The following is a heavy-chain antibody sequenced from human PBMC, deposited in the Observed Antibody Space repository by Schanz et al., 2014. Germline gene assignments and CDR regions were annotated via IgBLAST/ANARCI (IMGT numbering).Heavy chain of an antibody. V-gene: IGHV1-69*04. CDR3: ARDRIAAPDFDY. CDR1: GGTFTSYA. Sequence: QVQLVQSGAEVRKPGSSVRVSCKASGGTFTSYAFSWVRQAPGQGLEWMGRIIPNLGSANYAQKFQGRVTITADKSTSTVYMELSSLRSEDTAIYYCARDRIAAPDFDYWGQGTLVTVSS. J-gene: IGHJ4*02. D-gene: IGHD6-6*01. CDR2: IIPNLGSA.